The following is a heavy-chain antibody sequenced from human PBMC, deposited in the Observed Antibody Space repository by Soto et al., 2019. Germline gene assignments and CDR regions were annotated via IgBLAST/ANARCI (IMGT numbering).Heavy chain of an antibody. Sequence: EVQLVETGGGLIRPGGSLRLSCGVSGITVRSNYMSWVRQAPGKGLEWVSIIYSGGSTYYADSVKGRFTISRDNSKNTLYLQMNSLRAEDTAVYYCAREWYYGSGNSQKYFEYWGQGTLVTVSS. V-gene: IGHV3-53*02. CDR3: AREWYYGSGNSQKYFEY. CDR1: GITVRSNY. D-gene: IGHD3-10*01. J-gene: IGHJ4*02. CDR2: IYSGGST.